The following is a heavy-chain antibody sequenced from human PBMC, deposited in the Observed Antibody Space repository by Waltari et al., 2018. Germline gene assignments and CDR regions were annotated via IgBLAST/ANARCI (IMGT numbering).Heavy chain of an antibody. Sequence: QVQLQESGPGLVKPSQTLPLTCTVSGGSIRSGGFYWSWIRQHPGKGLEWLGYSYHRGSTEYNPALKSRVNISVDTSKNQFSLRLSSVTAADTAVYYCASGRVSPWFGELGGDAFDIWGQGTMVTVSS. CDR2: SYHRGST. D-gene: IGHD3-10*01. V-gene: IGHV4-31*03. CDR1: GGSIRSGGFY. CDR3: ASGRVSPWFGELGGDAFDI. J-gene: IGHJ3*02.